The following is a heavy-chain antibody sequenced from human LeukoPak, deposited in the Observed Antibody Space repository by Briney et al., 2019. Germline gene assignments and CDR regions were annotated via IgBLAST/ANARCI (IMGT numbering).Heavy chain of an antibody. D-gene: IGHD2-21*01. Sequence: SETLSLTCTVSGGSISSGGYYWSWIRQPPGKGLEWIGYIYHSGSTYYNPSLKSRATISVDRSKNQFSLKLSSVTAADTAVYYWGRNLRGQIAYGGQEPLVTVS. CDR2: IYHSGST. V-gene: IGHV4-30-2*01. J-gene: IGHJ4*02. CDR1: GGSISSGGYY. CDR3: GRNLRGQIAY.